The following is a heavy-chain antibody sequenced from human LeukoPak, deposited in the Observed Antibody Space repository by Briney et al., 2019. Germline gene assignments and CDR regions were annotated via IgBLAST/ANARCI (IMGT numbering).Heavy chain of an antibody. CDR3: ARGGVLWFGELSHFDY. Sequence: SETLSLTCTVYGGSFSGYYWSWIRQPPGRGLEWIGEINHSGSINYNPSLKSRVTISVDTSKNQFSLKLSSVTAADTAVYYCARGGVLWFGELSHFDYWGQGTLVTVSS. CDR2: INHSGSI. D-gene: IGHD3-10*01. CDR1: GGSFSGYY. J-gene: IGHJ4*02. V-gene: IGHV4-34*01.